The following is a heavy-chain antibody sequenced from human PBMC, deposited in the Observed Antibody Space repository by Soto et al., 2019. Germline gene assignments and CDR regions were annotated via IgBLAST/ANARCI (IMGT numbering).Heavy chain of an antibody. J-gene: IGHJ5*02. V-gene: IGHV4-30-4*01. Sequence: SETLSLTCTVSGGSISSGDYYWSWIRQPPGKGLEWIGYIYYSGSTYYNPSLKSRVTISVDTSKNQFSLKLSSVTAADTAVYYCARRDGGGDFNFDWFDPWGQGTLVTVSS. D-gene: IGHD2-21*02. CDR2: IYYSGST. CDR3: ARRDGGGDFNFDWFDP. CDR1: GGSISSGDYY.